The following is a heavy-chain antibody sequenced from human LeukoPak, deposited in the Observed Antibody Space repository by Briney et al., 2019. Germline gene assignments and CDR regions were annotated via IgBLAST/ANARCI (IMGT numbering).Heavy chain of an antibody. V-gene: IGHV4-34*01. J-gene: IGHJ3*01. Sequence: SETLSLTCAVYGGSFSGYYWSWIRQPPGKGLEWIGEINHSGSTNYNPSLKSRVTISVDTSKNQFSLKLSSVTAADTAVYYCARGVAVAAFSAFDVWGQGTMVTVSS. D-gene: IGHD6-19*01. CDR2: INHSGST. CDR1: GGSFSGYY. CDR3: ARGVAVAAFSAFDV.